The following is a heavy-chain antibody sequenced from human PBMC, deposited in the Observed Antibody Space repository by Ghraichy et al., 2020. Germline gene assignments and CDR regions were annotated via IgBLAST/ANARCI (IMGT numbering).Heavy chain of an antibody. D-gene: IGHD3-3*01. Sequence: SETLSLTCAVYGGSFSGYYWSWIRQPPGKGLEWIGEINHSGSTNYNPSLKSRVTISVDTSKNQFSLKLSSVTAADTAVYYCARGPYYDFWSDEEDWFDPWGQGTLVTVSS. J-gene: IGHJ5*02. CDR3: ARGPYYDFWSDEEDWFDP. CDR2: INHSGST. CDR1: GGSFSGYY. V-gene: IGHV4-34*01.